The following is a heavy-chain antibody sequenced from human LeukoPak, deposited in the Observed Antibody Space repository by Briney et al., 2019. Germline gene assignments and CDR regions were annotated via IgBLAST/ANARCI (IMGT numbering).Heavy chain of an antibody. CDR1: GYSISSGYY. Sequence: SETLSLTCTVSGYSISSGYYWGWIRQPPGKGLEWIGSIYHSGSTYYNPSLKSRVTISVDTSKNQFSLKLSSVTAADTAVYYCARVGRVTTGSYYYYSMDVWGKGTTVTISS. V-gene: IGHV4-38-2*02. D-gene: IGHD4-17*01. CDR3: ARVGRVTTGSYYYYSMDV. J-gene: IGHJ6*03. CDR2: IYHSGST.